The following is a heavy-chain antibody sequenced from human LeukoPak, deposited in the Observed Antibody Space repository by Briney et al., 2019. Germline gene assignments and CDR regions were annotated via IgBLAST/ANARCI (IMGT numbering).Heavy chain of an antibody. CDR2: INHSGST. J-gene: IGHJ4*02. D-gene: IGHD2-21*01. CDR1: GGSFSGYY. V-gene: IGHV4-34*01. CDR3: ARGLGRVLFSIDY. Sequence: SETLSLTCAVYGGSFSGYYWSWIRQPPGKGLEWIGEINHSGSTNYNPSLKSRVTISVDTSKNQFSLKLSSVTAVDTAVYYCARGLGRVLFSIDYWGQGTLVTVSS.